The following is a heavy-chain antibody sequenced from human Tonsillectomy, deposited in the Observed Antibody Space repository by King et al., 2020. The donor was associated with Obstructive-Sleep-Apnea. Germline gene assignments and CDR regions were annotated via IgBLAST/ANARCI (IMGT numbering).Heavy chain of an antibody. J-gene: IGHJ4*02. CDR2: IDPSSGGT. CDR1: GYTFTGYY. D-gene: IGHD6-19*01. Sequence: QLVQSGAEVKKPGASVKVSCKASGYTFTGYYIHWVRQAPGQGLEWMGWIDPSSGGTNYAQKFQGRGTMTRDTSINTAYMERSRLRFDDTAVYYCARDSQWLKRWGQGTLVTVSS. V-gene: IGHV1-2*02. CDR3: ARDSQWLKR.